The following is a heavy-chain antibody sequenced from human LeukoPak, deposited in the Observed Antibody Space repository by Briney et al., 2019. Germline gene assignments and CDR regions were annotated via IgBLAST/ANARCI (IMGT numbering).Heavy chain of an antibody. CDR3: ARANSWYGAY. Sequence: ASVKVSCKASGYTFTDYYIHWVRQAPGQGLEWMGRITPNSGDTHHSQKFQGRVTVTRDTSITTAYMELSRLRCDDTAVYFCARANSWYGAYWGQGTLVTVSS. CDR1: GYTFTDYY. V-gene: IGHV1-2*06. D-gene: IGHD4/OR15-4a*01. J-gene: IGHJ4*02. CDR2: ITPNSGDT.